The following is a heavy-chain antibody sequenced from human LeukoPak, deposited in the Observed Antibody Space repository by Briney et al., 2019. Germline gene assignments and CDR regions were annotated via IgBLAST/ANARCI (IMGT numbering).Heavy chain of an antibody. CDR2: INAGNGNT. Sequence: SVKVSCKASGYTFTSYAMHWVRQAPGQRLEWMGWINAGNGNTKYSQKFQGRVTITRDTSASTAYMELSSLRSEDTAVYYCARDSSGWYDYFDYWGQGTLVTVSS. J-gene: IGHJ4*02. D-gene: IGHD6-19*01. CDR3: ARDSSGWYDYFDY. CDR1: GYTFTSYA. V-gene: IGHV1-3*01.